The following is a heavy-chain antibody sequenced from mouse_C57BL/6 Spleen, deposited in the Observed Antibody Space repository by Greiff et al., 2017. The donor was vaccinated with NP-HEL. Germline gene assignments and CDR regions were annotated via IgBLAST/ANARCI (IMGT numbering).Heavy chain of an antibody. D-gene: IGHD2-3*01. CDR3: ARWELIYDGYQFAY. V-gene: IGHV3-6*01. J-gene: IGHJ3*01. CDR1: GYSITSGYY. CDR2: ISYDGSN. Sequence: EVKLQESGPGLVKPSQSLSLTCSVTGYSITSGYYWNWIRQFPGNKLEWMGYISYDGSNNYNPSLKNRISITRDTSKNQFFLKLKSVTTEDTATYYCARWELIYDGYQFAYWGQGTLVTVSA.